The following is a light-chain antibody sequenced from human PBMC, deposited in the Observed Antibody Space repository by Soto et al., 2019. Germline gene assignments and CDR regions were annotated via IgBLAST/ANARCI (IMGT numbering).Light chain of an antibody. Sequence: IQMTPSPSSLSASVGDRFTITCPASQDIKNYLNWYQKKSGKDPKILIYDASDLETGVPSRFSGSGSGTDFTLTISRLQTEDFATYDCQQANSFPITVGQGTRLEIK. CDR1: QDIKNY. V-gene: IGKV1-33*01. CDR2: DAS. J-gene: IGKJ5*01. CDR3: QQANSFPIT.